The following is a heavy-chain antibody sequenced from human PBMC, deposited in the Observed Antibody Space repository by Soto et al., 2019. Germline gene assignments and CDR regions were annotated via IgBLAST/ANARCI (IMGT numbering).Heavy chain of an antibody. J-gene: IGHJ4*02. CDR3: ARRDTVTTSFDF. CDR1: GYTFTSYD. CDR2: MNPNSGNT. V-gene: IGHV1-8*01. Sequence: ASVKVSCKASGYTFTSYDINWVRQATGQGLEWMGWMNPNSGNTGYAQKFQGRVTMTRNTSISTAYMELSSLRSEDTAVYYCARRDTVTTSFDFCGQGTLVTVSS. D-gene: IGHD4-4*01.